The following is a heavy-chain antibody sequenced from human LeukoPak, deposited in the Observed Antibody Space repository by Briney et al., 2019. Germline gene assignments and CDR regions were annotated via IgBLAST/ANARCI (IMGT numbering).Heavy chain of an antibody. CDR1: GDSISSYY. J-gene: IGHJ4*02. D-gene: IGHD4-11*01. CDR3: ARSLYGSNWSHFNF. V-gene: IGHV4-59*01. CDR2: IYYSGNT. Sequence: SETLSLTCTVSGDSISSYYWSWIRQPPGKGLEWIGYIYYSGNTDYNPSLKSRVTISVDRSKNQFSLQLTSVTAADTAVYYCARSLYGSNWSHFNFWGQGTLVTVSS.